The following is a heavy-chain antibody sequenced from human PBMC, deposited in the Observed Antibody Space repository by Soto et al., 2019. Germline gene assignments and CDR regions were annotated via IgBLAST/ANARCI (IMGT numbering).Heavy chain of an antibody. V-gene: IGHV3-23*01. CDR2: ISGSGGST. D-gene: IGHD6-19*01. CDR1: GFTFSSYA. Sequence: SLRLSCAASGFTFSSYAMSWVRQAPGKGLEWVSAISGSGGSTYCADSVKGRFTISRDNSKTTLYLQMNSLRAEDTAVYYCAKVAVAGIYFQHWGQGTLVTVSS. CDR3: AKVAVAGIYFQH. J-gene: IGHJ1*01.